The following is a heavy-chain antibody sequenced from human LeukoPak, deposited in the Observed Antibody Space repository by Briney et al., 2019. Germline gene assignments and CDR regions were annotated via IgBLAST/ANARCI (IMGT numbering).Heavy chain of an antibody. J-gene: IGHJ6*03. Sequence: PSETLSLTCTDSGGSISSHQWSWIRQPPGKGLEWIGYIYYSGSTNYNPSLKSRVTISVDTSKNQFSLKLSSVTAADTAVYYCARDTGSHGSGSYLVREYYYYYMDVWGKGTTVTVSS. CDR3: ARDTGSHGSGSYLVREYYYYYMDV. CDR2: IYYSGST. CDR1: GGSISSHQ. D-gene: IGHD3-10*01. V-gene: IGHV4-59*11.